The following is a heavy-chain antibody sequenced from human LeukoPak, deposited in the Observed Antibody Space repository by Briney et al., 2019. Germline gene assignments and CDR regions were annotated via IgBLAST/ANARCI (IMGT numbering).Heavy chain of an antibody. D-gene: IGHD6-13*01. J-gene: IGHJ6*03. CDR3: ARERGSSWYYYYYMDV. V-gene: IGHV4-39*07. CDR2: IYYSGST. Sequence: PSETLSLTCTVSGGSISSSSYYWGWIRQPPGKGLEWIGSIYYSGSTYYNPSLKSRVTISVDTSKNQFSLKLSSVTAADTAVYYCARERGSSWYYYYYMDVWGKGTTVTVSS. CDR1: GGSISSSSYY.